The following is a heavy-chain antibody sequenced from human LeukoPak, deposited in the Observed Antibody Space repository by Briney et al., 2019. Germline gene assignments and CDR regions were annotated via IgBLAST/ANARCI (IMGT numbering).Heavy chain of an antibody. V-gene: IGHV4-39*01. CDR3: ARVSVGATDTRKLEY. J-gene: IGHJ4*02. D-gene: IGHD1-26*01. CDR2: IYYSGST. Sequence: PSETLSLTCTVSGGSISSSSYYWGWIRQPPGKGLEWIGSIYYSGSTYYNPSLKSRVTISVDTSKNQFSLKLSSVTAADTAVYYCARVSVGATDTRKLEYWGQGTLVTVSS. CDR1: GGSISSSSYY.